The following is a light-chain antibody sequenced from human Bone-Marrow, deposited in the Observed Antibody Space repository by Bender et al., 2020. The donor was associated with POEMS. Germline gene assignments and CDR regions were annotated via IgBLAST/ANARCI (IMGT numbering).Light chain of an antibody. CDR3: SSYTTSNTPVL. Sequence: QSALTQAASVSGSPGQSITISCTGTSNDIGYYNLVSWYQQHPGKAPKLLIYDVSDRPSGVSDRFSGSKSGNTASLTISGLQPEDEADYYCSSYTTSNTPVLFGGGTKLTVL. CDR2: DVS. J-gene: IGLJ2*01. V-gene: IGLV2-14*03. CDR1: SNDIGYYNL.